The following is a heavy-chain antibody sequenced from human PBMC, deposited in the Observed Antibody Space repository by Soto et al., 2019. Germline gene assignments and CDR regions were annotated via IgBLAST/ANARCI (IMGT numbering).Heavy chain of an antibody. J-gene: IGHJ4*02. CDR3: AKDRLDYYDSSDQSAAFDY. Sequence: TGGSLRLSCAASGFTFDDYAMHWVRQAPGKGLEWVSGISWNSGSIGYADSVKGRFTISRDNAKNSLYLQMNSLRAEDTALYYCAKDRLDYYDSSDQSAAFDYWGQGTLVTVS. V-gene: IGHV3-9*01. CDR1: GFTFDDYA. CDR2: ISWNSGSI. D-gene: IGHD3-22*01.